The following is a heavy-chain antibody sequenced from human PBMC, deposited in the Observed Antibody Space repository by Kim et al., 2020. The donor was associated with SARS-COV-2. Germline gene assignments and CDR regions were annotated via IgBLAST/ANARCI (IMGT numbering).Heavy chain of an antibody. Sequence: SETLSLTCTVSGGSISSYYWSWIRQPPGKGLEWIGYIYYSGSTNYNPSLKSRVTISVDTSKNQFSLKLSSVTAADTAVYYCARHGDPYKLELRKAFDYWGQGTLVTVSS. J-gene: IGHJ4*02. CDR2: IYYSGST. D-gene: IGHD1-7*01. CDR1: GGSISSYY. V-gene: IGHV4-59*08. CDR3: ARHGDPYKLELRKAFDY.